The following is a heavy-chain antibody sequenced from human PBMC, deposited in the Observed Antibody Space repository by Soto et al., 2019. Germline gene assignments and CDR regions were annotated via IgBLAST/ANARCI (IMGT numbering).Heavy chain of an antibody. CDR3: ASHYDMWSGYLSPVDY. D-gene: IGHD3-3*01. J-gene: IGHJ4*02. Sequence: PGGSLRLSCAASGYTFSKYYMSWIRQAPGKGLEWISYIDTSGTKIYYADSVKGRFTITRDNAKNSLYLEMNSLRDEDTAVYYCASHYDMWSGYLSPVDYWGQGTLVTVSS. CDR1: GYTFSKYY. V-gene: IGHV3-11*01. CDR2: IDTSGTKI.